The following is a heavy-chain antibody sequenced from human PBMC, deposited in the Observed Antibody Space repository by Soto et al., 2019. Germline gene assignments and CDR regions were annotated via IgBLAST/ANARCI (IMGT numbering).Heavy chain of an antibody. Sequence: QVQLVQSGAEVKKPGASVKVSCKASGYTFTSYSISWVRQAPGQGLEWMGWISAYNGHTNYAQKLQGRVTMTTDTSTSTAYMELRSLRSDDTAVYYCARDGRIAVAGGIHFDYWGQGTLVTVSS. D-gene: IGHD6-19*01. CDR1: GYTFTSYS. V-gene: IGHV1-18*01. CDR3: ARDGRIAVAGGIHFDY. CDR2: ISAYNGHT. J-gene: IGHJ4*02.